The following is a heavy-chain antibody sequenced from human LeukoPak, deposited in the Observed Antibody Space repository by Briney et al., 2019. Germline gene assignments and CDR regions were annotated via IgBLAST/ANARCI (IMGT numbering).Heavy chain of an antibody. CDR1: GGSISSGGYY. D-gene: IGHD2-15*01. J-gene: IGHJ1*01. CDR2: IYYSGST. V-gene: IGHV4-31*03. Sequence: SQTLSLTCTVSGGSISSGGYYWSWIRQHPGKGLEWIGYIYYSGSTYYNPSLKSRVTISVYTSKNQFSLKLSSVTAADTAVYYCARAPGYCSGGSCYTPPAEYFQHWGQGTLVTVSS. CDR3: ARAPGYCSGGSCYTPPAEYFQH.